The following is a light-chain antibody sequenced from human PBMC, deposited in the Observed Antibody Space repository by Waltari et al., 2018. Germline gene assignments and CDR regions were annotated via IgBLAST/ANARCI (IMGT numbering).Light chain of an antibody. CDR1: SGHSSNV. Sequence: QLVLTQSPSASASLGASVKLTCTLSSGHSSNVIAWLQQRPETGPRYLMKVNSDGSHTKGDDIPDRFSGSSSGAERYLTISNLQSEDEADYFCQTGGHGAWVFGGGTTLTVL. J-gene: IGLJ3*02. CDR3: QTGGHGAWV. CDR2: VNSDGSH. V-gene: IGLV4-69*01.